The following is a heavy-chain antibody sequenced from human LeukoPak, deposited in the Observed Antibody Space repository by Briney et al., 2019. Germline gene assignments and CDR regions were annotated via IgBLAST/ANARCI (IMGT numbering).Heavy chain of an antibody. Sequence: GGSLRLSCAASGFTFSSYGMHWVRQAPGKGLEWVAFISYDGTNKYYADSVKGRFAISRDNAKNSLYLQMNSLRAEDTAVYYCARVYGSGTYLFDYWGQGTLVTVSS. CDR3: ARVYGSGTYLFDY. J-gene: IGHJ4*02. V-gene: IGHV3-30*03. CDR1: GFTFSSYG. CDR2: ISYDGTNK. D-gene: IGHD3-10*01.